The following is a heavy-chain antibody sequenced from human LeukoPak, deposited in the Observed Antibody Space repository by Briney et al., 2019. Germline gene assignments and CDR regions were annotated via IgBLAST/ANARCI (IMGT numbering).Heavy chain of an antibody. J-gene: IGHJ4*02. V-gene: IGHV3-30-3*01. Sequence: GRSLRLSCAASGFTFSSYAMHWVRQAPGKGLEWVAVISYDGSNKYYADSVKGRFTISRDNSKNTPYLQMNSLRAEDTAVYYCASGFSLVTVPDYWGQGTLVTVSS. D-gene: IGHD2-21*02. CDR2: ISYDGSNK. CDR3: ASGFSLVTVPDY. CDR1: GFTFSSYA.